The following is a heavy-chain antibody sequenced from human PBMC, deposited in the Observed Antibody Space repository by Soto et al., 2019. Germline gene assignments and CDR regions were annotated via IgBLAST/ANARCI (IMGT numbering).Heavy chain of an antibody. J-gene: IGHJ4*02. CDR1: GGSFSGYY. D-gene: IGHD4-17*01. CDR2: INHSGST. V-gene: IGHV4-34*01. CDR3: ARQHGFFDY. Sequence: SETLSLTCAVYGGSFSGYYWSWIRQPPGKGLEWIGEINHSGSTNYNPSLKSRVTISVDTSKNRFSLKLSSVTAADTAVYYCARQHGFFDYWGQGTLVTVSS.